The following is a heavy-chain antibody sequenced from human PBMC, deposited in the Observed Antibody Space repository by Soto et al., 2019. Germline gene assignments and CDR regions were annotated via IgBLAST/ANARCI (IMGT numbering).Heavy chain of an antibody. CDR2: INPSGGST. Sequence: GASVKVSCKASGYTFTSYYMHWVRQAPGQGLEWMGIINPSGGSTSYAQKFQGRVTMTRDTSTSTVYMELSSLRSEDTAVYYCARDRAPDVLWFGELLSDWFDPWGQGTLVTVSS. CDR3: ARDRAPDVLWFGELLSDWFDP. D-gene: IGHD3-10*01. V-gene: IGHV1-46*01. CDR1: GYTFTSYY. J-gene: IGHJ5*02.